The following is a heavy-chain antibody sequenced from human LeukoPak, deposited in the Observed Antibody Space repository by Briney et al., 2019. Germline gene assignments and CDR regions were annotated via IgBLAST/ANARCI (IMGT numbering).Heavy chain of an antibody. J-gene: IGHJ5*02. CDR2: IFSSGNT. D-gene: IGHD3-16*01. V-gene: IGHV4-4*07. Sequence: SEALSLTCTVSGGSINSYYWSWIRQPAGKGLEWIGRIFSSGNTIYNPSLQSRVTMSVDTSKNQFSLRLNSVTAADTAVYYCARSPHRLIGHWFDPWGQGTLVTVSS. CDR3: ARSPHRLIGHWFDP. CDR1: GGSINSYY.